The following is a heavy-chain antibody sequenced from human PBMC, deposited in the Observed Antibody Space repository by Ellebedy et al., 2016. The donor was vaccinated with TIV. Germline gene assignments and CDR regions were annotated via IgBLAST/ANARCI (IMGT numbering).Heavy chain of an antibody. Sequence: GGSLRLSXAASGFTFSRYALSWVRQAPGKGLEWVSGITGSGVSTYYADSVKGRFTISRDNSKNTLYLEMNSLRADDTAVYLCAKDFVSGSYYYYYNGMDVWGQGTTVTVSS. CDR3: AKDFVSGSYYYYYNGMDV. CDR2: ITGSGVST. CDR1: GFTFSRYA. V-gene: IGHV3-23*01. J-gene: IGHJ6*02. D-gene: IGHD3-22*01.